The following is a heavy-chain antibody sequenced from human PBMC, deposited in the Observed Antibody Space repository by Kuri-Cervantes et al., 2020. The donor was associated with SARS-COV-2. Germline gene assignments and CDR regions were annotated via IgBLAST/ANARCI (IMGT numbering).Heavy chain of an antibody. CDR1: GLSFGTSG. CDR2: IWSDGSHR. CDR3: ARGPHGGFWDY. J-gene: IGHJ4*02. D-gene: IGHD3-3*01. V-gene: IGHV3-33*08. Sequence: GESLKISCVVSGLSFGTSGMHWVRQAPGKGMEWVSVIWSDGSHRDYADSVQGRFTISRDNSKNTLYLEMSSLRVDDTAVYYCARGPHGGFWDYWGQGVLVTVSS.